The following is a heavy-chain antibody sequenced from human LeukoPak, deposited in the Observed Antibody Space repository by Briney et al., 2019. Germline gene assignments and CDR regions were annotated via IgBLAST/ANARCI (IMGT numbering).Heavy chain of an antibody. CDR2: IRAYNGNT. J-gene: IGHJ4*02. V-gene: IGHV1-18*01. Sequence: ASVRVSCKASGYTFTSYGISWVRQAPGQGLEWMGWIRAYNGNTNYAQKLQGRVTMTTDTSTSTAYMELRSLRSDDTAVYYCARVKGIFGVVNDFDYWGQGTLVTVSS. D-gene: IGHD3-3*01. CDR1: GYTFTSYG. CDR3: ARVKGIFGVVNDFDY.